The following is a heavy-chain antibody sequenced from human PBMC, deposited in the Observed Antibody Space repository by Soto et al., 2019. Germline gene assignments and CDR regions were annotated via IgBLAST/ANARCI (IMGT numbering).Heavy chain of an antibody. V-gene: IGHV3-30-3*01. CDR3: ARVKSSIILASALGY. D-gene: IGHD2-8*02. CDR1: GFTFSNYA. CDR2: ISYDGSDK. J-gene: IGHJ4*02. Sequence: GGSLRLSCAASGFTFSNYAIHWVRQAPGKGLEWVAVISYDGSDKHYADSVKGRFTISRDNSKNTLYLQMNGLRAEDTALYYCARVKSSIILASALGYWGQGALVTVSS.